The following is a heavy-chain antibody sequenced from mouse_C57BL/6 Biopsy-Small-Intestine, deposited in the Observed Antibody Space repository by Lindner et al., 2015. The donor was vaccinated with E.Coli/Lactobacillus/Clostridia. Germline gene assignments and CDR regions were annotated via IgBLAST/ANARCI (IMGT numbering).Heavy chain of an antibody. D-gene: IGHD1-1*02. V-gene: IGHV1-84*02. Sequence: SVKVSCKASGYTFTSYLMHWVRQAPGQRLEWMGWINAGNGNTKYSQKFQDRVTFTRDTSASTAYMELSSLRSEDTAVYYCARGYGGWNNFDYWGQGTLVTVSS. J-gene: IGHJ4*01. CDR3: ARGYGGWNNFDY. CDR2: INAGNGNT. CDR1: GYTFTSYL.